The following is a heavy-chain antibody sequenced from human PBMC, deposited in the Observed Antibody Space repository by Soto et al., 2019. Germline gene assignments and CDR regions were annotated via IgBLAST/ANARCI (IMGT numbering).Heavy chain of an antibody. CDR2: ISSSSSYT. CDR3: ARETFYDSTGDVGNWYFDL. Sequence: QVQLVESGGGLVKPGGSLRLSCAASGFTFSDYYMSWIRQAPGKGLEWVSYISSSSSYTNYADSVKGRFTISRDNAKNSLYLQMNSLRAEDTAVYYCARETFYDSTGDVGNWYFDLWGRGTLVTVSS. V-gene: IGHV3-11*06. J-gene: IGHJ2*01. D-gene: IGHD3-9*01. CDR1: GFTFSDYY.